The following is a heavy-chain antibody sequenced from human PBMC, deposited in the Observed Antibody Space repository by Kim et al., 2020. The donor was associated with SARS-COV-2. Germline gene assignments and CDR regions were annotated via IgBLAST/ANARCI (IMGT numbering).Heavy chain of an antibody. CDR1: GYTFTSYY. CDR2: INPSGGST. J-gene: IGHJ6*02. CDR3: ARDLRLLWFRELFYYYYGMDV. D-gene: IGHD3-10*01. Sequence: ASVKVSCKASGYTFTSYYMHWVRQAPGQGLEWMGIINPSGGSTSYAQKFQGRVTMTRDTSTSTVYMELSSLRSEDTAVYHCARDLRLLWFRELFYYYYGMDVWGQGTTVTVSS. V-gene: IGHV1-46*01.